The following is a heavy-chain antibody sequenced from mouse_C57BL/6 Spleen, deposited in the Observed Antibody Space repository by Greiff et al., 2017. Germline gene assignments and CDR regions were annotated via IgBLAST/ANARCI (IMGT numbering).Heavy chain of an antibody. V-gene: IGHV1-50*01. Sequence: QVQLKQPGAELVKPGASVKLSCKASGYTFTSYWMQWVKQRPGQGLEWIGEIDPSDSYTNYNQKFKGKATLTVDTSSSTAYMQLSSLTSEDTAVYYGARYWHYGNSWLAYWGQGTTLTVSA. CDR3: ARYWHYGNSWLAY. CDR2: IDPSDSYT. J-gene: IGHJ2*01. CDR1: GYTFTSYW. D-gene: IGHD1-1*01.